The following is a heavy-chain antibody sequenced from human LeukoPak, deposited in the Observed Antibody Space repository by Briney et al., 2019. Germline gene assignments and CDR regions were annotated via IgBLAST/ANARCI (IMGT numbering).Heavy chain of an antibody. CDR3: ASSHDSSGND. D-gene: IGHD3-22*01. V-gene: IGHV3-7*01. CDR2: IKYDGSHK. J-gene: IGHJ4*02. Sequence: GGSLRLSCVASGFRFSSYWMAWVRQAPGKGLEWVANIKYDGSHKYYVDSVKGRFTISRDNAKNSVYLQMNSLRVDDTAVYFCASSHDSSGNDWGQGTMVTVSS. CDR1: GFRFSSYW.